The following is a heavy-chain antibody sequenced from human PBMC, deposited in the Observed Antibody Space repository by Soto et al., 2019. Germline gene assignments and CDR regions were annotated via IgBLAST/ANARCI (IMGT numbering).Heavy chain of an antibody. CDR2: IYHSGST. CDR1: GGSISSGGYS. Sequence: SETLSLTCAVSGGSISSGGYSWSWIRQPPGKGLEWIGYIYHSGSTYYNPSLKSRVTISVDRSKNQFSLKLSSVTAADTAVYYCARGDCSGGSCYPIPLDYWGQGTLVTVSS. D-gene: IGHD2-15*01. V-gene: IGHV4-30-2*01. CDR3: ARGDCSGGSCYPIPLDY. J-gene: IGHJ4*02.